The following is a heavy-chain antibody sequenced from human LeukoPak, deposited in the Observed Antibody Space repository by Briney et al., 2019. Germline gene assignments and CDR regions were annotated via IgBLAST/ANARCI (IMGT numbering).Heavy chain of an antibody. D-gene: IGHD3-3*01. CDR2: IKQDGSGK. J-gene: IGHJ6*02. CDR3: AREGLNDFWSGYYPKNYGMDV. V-gene: IGHV3-7*01. CDR1: GFTFSSYW. Sequence: PGGSLRLSCAASGFTFSSYWMSWVRQAPGKGLEWVANIKQDGSGKYYVDSVKGRFTISRDNAKNSLYLQMNSLRAEDTAVYYCAREGLNDFWSGYYPKNYGMDVWGQGTTVTVSS.